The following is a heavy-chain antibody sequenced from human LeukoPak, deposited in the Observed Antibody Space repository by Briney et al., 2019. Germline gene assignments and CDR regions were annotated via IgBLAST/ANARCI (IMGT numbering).Heavy chain of an antibody. CDR2: ITDSGDDT. J-gene: IGHJ4*02. Sequence: GGSLRLSCTASGFTFSHYAMAWVRQAPGKGLEWVSVITDSGDDTHHADSVKGRFTMSRDNSKNTLYLQLSSLRAEDTAVYYCAKSPLRYCTVSTCYPLDYWGQGTLVTVSS. V-gene: IGHV3-23*01. CDR3: AKSPLRYCTVSTCYPLDY. CDR1: GFTFSHYA. D-gene: IGHD2-8*02.